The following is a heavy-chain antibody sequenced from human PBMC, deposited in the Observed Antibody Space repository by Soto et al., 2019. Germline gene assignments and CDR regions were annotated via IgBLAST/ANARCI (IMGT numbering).Heavy chain of an antibody. D-gene: IGHD6-19*01. Sequence: GGSLRLSCASSWFTVISSYMSWVRQAPGKGLEWVSLIYSGGSTYYADSVKGRFTISRDISKNTLYLQMNSLRAEDTAVYYCARGYSSGWYEIHYWGQGTLVTVSS. CDR1: WFTVISSY. J-gene: IGHJ4*02. V-gene: IGHV3-53*01. CDR2: IYSGGST. CDR3: ARGYSSGWYEIHY.